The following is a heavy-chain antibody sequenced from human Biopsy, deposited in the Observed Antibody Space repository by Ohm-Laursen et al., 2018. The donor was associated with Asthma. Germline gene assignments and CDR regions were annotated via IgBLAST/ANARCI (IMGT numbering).Heavy chain of an antibody. V-gene: IGHV3-30*01. Sequence: SLRLSCAASGFSFSNFAIHWARQAPGKGLEWVGVISKDASTQDYADSVKGRFTMARDNSKNTLDLQMNSLREGDTAVYYCVRDGTDDAFDIWGQGTVVSVSS. J-gene: IGHJ3*02. CDR1: GFSFSNFA. CDR3: VRDGTDDAFDI. CDR2: ISKDASTQ. D-gene: IGHD1-1*01.